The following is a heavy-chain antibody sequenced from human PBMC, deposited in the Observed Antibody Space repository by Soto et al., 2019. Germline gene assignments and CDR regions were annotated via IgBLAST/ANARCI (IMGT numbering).Heavy chain of an antibody. Sequence: TSETLSLTCGVYGGFFSDYYWNWIRQPPGRGLEWIGEINHSGSTNYNPSLKSRVTISIDTSKHQFSLKLSFLTAADTAVYYCAREPSQNDHSYYGMDVWGQGTTVTVSS. CDR3: AREPSQNDHSYYGMDV. CDR2: INHSGST. V-gene: IGHV4-34*01. CDR1: GGFFSDYY. J-gene: IGHJ6*02.